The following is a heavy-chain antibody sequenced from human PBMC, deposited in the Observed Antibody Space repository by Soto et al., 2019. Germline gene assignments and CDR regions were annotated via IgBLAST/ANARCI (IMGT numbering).Heavy chain of an antibody. J-gene: IGHJ4*02. CDR1: GYTLTELS. D-gene: IGHD3-22*01. CDR3: ATGFPVAYDSRLDPAAFDY. V-gene: IGHV1-24*01. Sequence: ASVKVSCNVSGYTLTELSMHWVRQAPGKGLEWMGGFDPEDGETIYAQKFQGRVTMTEDTSTDTAYMELSSLRSEDTAVYYCATGFPVAYDSRLDPAAFDYWGQGTLVTVSS. CDR2: FDPEDGET.